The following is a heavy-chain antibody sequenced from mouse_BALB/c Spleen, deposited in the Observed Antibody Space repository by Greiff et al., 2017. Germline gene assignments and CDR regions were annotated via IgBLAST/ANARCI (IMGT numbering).Heavy chain of an antibody. CDR2: ISYSGST. Sequence: EVQGVESGPGLVKPSQSLSLTCTVTGYSITSDYAWNWIRQFPGNKLEWMGYISYSGSTSYNPSLKSRISITRDTSKNQFFLQLNSVTTEDTATYYCARGNYRYDGYYFDYWGQGTTLTVSS. V-gene: IGHV3-2*02. CDR1: GYSITSDYA. CDR3: ARGNYRYDGYYFDY. D-gene: IGHD2-14*01. J-gene: IGHJ2*01.